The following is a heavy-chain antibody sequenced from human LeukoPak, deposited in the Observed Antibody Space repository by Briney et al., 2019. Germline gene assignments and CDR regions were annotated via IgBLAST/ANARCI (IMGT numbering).Heavy chain of an antibody. D-gene: IGHD6-19*01. CDR1: GFTFTNAW. CDR3: TTDLPSGWYRYYYYGMDV. V-gene: IGHV3-15*01. CDR2: IKSKTDGGTA. J-gene: IGHJ6*02. Sequence: TGGSLRLSCAASGFTFTNAWMSWVRQAPGKGLEWVGRIKSKTDGGTADYPAPVKGRFTISRDDSKNTLYLQMNSLKTEDTAVYYCTTDLPSGWYRYYYYGMDVWGQGTTVTVSS.